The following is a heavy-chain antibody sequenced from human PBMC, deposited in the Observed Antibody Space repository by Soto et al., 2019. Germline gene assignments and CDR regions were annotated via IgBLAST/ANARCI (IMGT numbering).Heavy chain of an antibody. CDR3: ATTYGGNTAFPYYFSC. J-gene: IGHJ4*02. D-gene: IGHD4-17*01. V-gene: IGHV1-69*13. CDR1: GPTFSSYA. Sequence: ASVKVSCKASGPTFSSYANSWVRQAPGQRLEWMGWIISISGTTNYAQNFQGRVTITADRSTSTAYMELSSLRSDDTAVYYCATTYGGNTAFPYYFSCWGQGTMVTVAS. CDR2: IISISGTT.